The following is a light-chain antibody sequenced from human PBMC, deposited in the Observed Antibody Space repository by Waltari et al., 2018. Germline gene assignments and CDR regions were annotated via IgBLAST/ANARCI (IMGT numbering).Light chain of an antibody. CDR2: QDN. CDR3: QAWDGSSYV. CDR1: KLGEKY. Sequence: SYELTQPPSVSVSPGQTASVTCSGDKLGEKYTCWYQQKPGQSPVLVMYQDNKRPSGIPERFSGSNSGNTATLTISGTQGMDEADYYCQAWDGSSYVFGTGTKVTVL. V-gene: IGLV3-1*01. J-gene: IGLJ1*01.